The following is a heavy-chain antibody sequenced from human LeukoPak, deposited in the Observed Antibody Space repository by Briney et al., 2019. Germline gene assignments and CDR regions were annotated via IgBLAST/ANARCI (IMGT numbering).Heavy chain of an antibody. J-gene: IGHJ4*02. D-gene: IGHD6-13*01. CDR1: GGSFSGYY. CDR2: ISYSGST. V-gene: IGHV4-34*11. CDR3: ARDYGGGWYQIDY. Sequence: SETLSVTCAVYGGSFSGYYWSWIRQPPGKGLEWIGYISYSGSTNYNPSLKSRLTISLDTSKRQFSLNLNSVTVADTALYYCARDYGGGWYQIDYWGQGTLVTVSS.